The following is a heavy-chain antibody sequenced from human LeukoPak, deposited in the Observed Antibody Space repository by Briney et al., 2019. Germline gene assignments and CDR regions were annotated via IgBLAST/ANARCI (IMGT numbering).Heavy chain of an antibody. CDR1: DYTFATSS. J-gene: IGHJ3*02. D-gene: IGHD6-13*01. CDR2: ISPNNRNT. V-gene: IGHV1-18*01. Sequence: GASVKVSCKASDYTFATSSITWVRQAPGQRLEWMGWISPNNRNTHYAQNVQGRVTMTTDTSTSTAYMELRSLRSDDTAVYYCTRVRDSSNWWGPFDIWGQGTMVTVSS. CDR3: TRVRDSSNWWGPFDI.